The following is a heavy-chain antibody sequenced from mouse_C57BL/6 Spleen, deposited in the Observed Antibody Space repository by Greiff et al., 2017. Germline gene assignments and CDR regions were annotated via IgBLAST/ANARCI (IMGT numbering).Heavy chain of an antibody. CDR3: AREGDSSGDRD. J-gene: IGHJ2*01. V-gene: IGHV1-55*01. CDR1: GYTFTSYW. CDR2: IYPGSGST. D-gene: IGHD3-2*02. Sequence: QVQLQQPGAELVKPGASVKMSCKASGYTFTSYWITWVKQRPGQGLEWIGDIYPGSGSTNYNEKFKSKATLTVDTSSSTAYMQLSSLSSEDSAVYYCAREGDSSGDRDWGQGTTLTVAS.